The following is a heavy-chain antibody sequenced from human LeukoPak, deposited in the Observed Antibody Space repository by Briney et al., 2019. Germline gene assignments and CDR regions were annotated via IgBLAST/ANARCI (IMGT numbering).Heavy chain of an antibody. CDR1: GFTFSSYG. J-gene: IGHJ4*02. V-gene: IGHV3-33*01. CDR2: IWYDGGNK. CDR3: ARDRRMRVRGYGKTGTTALDY. D-gene: IGHD1-7*01. Sequence: GGSLRLSCAASGFTFSSYGMHWVRQAPGKGLEWVAVIWYDGGNKYYADSVKGRFTISRDNSKKALYLQMNSLRAEDMAVYYCARDRRMRVRGYGKTGTTALDYWGQGTLVTVSS.